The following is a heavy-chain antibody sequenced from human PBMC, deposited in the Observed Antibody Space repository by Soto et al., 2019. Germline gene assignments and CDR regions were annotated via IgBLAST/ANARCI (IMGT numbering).Heavy chain of an antibody. Sequence: ERSLRLSCAASGFTFSSYSMNWVRQAPGKGLEWVSYISSSSSTIYYADSVKGRFTISRDNAKNSLYLQMNSLRAEDTAVYYCARGGRITKYYGDYGYWGQGTLVTVSS. CDR1: GFTFSSYS. J-gene: IGHJ4*02. D-gene: IGHD4-17*01. CDR3: ARGGRITKYYGDYGY. V-gene: IGHV3-48*01. CDR2: ISSSSSTI.